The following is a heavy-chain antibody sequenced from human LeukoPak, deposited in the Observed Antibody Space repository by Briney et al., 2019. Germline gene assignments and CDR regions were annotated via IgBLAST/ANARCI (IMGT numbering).Heavy chain of an antibody. CDR3: AKDTGTDRAFDI. V-gene: IGHV3-23*01. J-gene: IGHJ3*02. D-gene: IGHD3-22*01. CDR1: GFTFSSYA. Sequence: LTGGSLRLSCAASGFTFSSYAMSWVRQAPGKGLEWVSAISGSGGSTYYADSVKGRFTISRDNSKNTLYLQMNSLRAEDTAVYYCAKDTGTDRAFDIWGQGTMVTVSS. CDR2: ISGSGGST.